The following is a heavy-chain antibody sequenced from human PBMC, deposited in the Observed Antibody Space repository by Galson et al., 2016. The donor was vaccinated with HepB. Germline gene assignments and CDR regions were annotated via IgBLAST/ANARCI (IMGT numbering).Heavy chain of an antibody. V-gene: IGHV3-30*18. CDR3: AKALWFGESLSYNGLDV. J-gene: IGHJ6*02. Sequence: SLRLSCAASGFTFRNYGMHWVRQAPGKGLEWVTVISYDGSNKYYADSVKGRLTISRDNSKSTLYLQMNSLRAEDTAVYYCAKALWFGESLSYNGLDVWGQGTTVTVSS. CDR1: GFTFRNYG. D-gene: IGHD3-10*01. CDR2: ISYDGSNK.